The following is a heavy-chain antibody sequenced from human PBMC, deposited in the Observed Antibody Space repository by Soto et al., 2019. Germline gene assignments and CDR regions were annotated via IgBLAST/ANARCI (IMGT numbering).Heavy chain of an antibody. CDR2: ISGNSGKT. J-gene: IGHJ4*01. Sequence: GGSLRLSCTASGFTFSSYAMSCVRQAPGKELEWASTISGNSGKTNYAESVKGRFSISRDNSKNTVHLQLDSLRAEDTAVYFCAKLGFVLMELYYFHQWGHGTLVTVSS. D-gene: IGHD2-8*01. CDR3: AKLGFVLMELYYFHQ. V-gene: IGHV3-23*01. CDR1: GFTFSSYA.